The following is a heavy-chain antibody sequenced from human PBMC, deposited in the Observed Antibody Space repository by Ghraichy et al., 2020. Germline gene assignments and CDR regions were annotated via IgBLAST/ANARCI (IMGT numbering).Heavy chain of an antibody. CDR2: ISASGEST. Sequence: GGSLRLSCAASGFTFSSYAMSWVRQAPGKGLEWVSAISASGESTFYADSVKGRFTISRDNSKNTLYLQMNSLRAEDTAIYYCAKNMIILVITRGAFDIWGQGTMVTVS. CDR1: GFTFSSYA. J-gene: IGHJ3*02. V-gene: IGHV3-23*01. CDR3: AKNMIILVITRGAFDI. D-gene: IGHD3-22*01.